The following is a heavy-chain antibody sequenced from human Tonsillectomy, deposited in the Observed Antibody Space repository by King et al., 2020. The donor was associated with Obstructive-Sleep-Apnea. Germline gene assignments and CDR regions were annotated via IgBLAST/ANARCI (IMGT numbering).Heavy chain of an antibody. CDR1: GLTFRDYG. J-gene: IGHJ4*02. V-gene: IGHV3-30*18. CDR3: ANRRPRNSRCWDFDY. Sequence: VQLVESGGGVVQPGTSLRLSCAAYGLTFRDYGKHWVRQAPGKGLEWVAFISYDGTKTYYTDSVQGRFTISRDNSKKTLYLQMNSLRREEPAVYYCANRRPRNSRCWDFDYWGQGTLVTVSS. CDR2: ISYDGTKT. D-gene: IGHD1-14*01.